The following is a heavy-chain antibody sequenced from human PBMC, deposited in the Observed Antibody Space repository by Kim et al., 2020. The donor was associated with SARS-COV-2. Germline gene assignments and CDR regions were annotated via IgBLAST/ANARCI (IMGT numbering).Heavy chain of an antibody. D-gene: IGHD3-22*01. Sequence: GGSLRLSCAASGFTFSGHWMSWVRQAPGKGLEWVGNIKDDGSVKVYVDSVKGRFTFSRDNTENSLYLQMNTLRAEDRAIYYCARDDLRGYLDYWGQGTLVTVSP. CDR3: ARDDLRGYLDY. CDR2: IKDDGSVK. V-gene: IGHV3-7*01. J-gene: IGHJ4*02. CDR1: GFTFSGHW.